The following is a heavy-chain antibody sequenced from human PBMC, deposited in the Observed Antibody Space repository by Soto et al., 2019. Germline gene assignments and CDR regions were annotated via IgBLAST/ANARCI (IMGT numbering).Heavy chain of an antibody. J-gene: IGHJ4*02. V-gene: IGHV4-31*03. CDR2: IYHSGDT. Sequence: QVQLQESGPGRVEPSQTLTLTCSVSGGSISSRNYYWSWIRQHPVKGLEWIGYIYHSGDTNYDPNFRSRAVISVDTAKSQFSLTLTSVTDADTAVYFCARTTPNWNAFDYWGQGTLVTVSS. CDR3: ARTTPNWNAFDY. CDR1: GGSISSRNYY. D-gene: IGHD1-20*01.